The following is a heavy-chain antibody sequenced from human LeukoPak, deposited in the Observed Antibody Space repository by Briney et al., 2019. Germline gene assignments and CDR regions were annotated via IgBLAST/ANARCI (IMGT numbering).Heavy chain of an antibody. CDR2: IRSKAYGGTT. Sequence: LSLTCTVSGGSISSYYWSWFRQAPGKGLEWVGFIRSKAYGGTTEYAASVKGRFTISRDDSKSIAYLQMNSLKTEDTAVYYCARDGYHIAVAGPYYYYYMDVWGKGTTVTISS. V-gene: IGHV3-49*03. CDR3: ARDGYHIAVAGPYYYYYMDV. J-gene: IGHJ6*03. D-gene: IGHD6-19*01. CDR1: GGSISSYY.